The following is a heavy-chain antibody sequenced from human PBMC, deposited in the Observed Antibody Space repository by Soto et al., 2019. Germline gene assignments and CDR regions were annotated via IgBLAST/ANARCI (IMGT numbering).Heavy chain of an antibody. CDR1: GYSFTSYW. CDR2: IDPSDSYT. D-gene: IGHD6-6*01. Sequence: PGESLKISCKGSGYSFTSYWISWVRQMPGKGQAWMGRIDPSDSYTNYSPSCQGHVTISADKSISTAYLQWSSLKASDTAMYYCARQGSSSSSVGFYYYYYGMDVWGQGTTVTVSS. J-gene: IGHJ6*02. CDR3: ARQGSSSSSVGFYYYYYGMDV. V-gene: IGHV5-10-1*01.